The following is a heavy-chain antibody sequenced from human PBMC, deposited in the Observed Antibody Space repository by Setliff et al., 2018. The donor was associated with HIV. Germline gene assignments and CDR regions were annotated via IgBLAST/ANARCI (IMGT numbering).Heavy chain of an antibody. CDR3: ARGRQGMYFDY. V-gene: IGHV4-34*01. CDR2: INHGGTT. J-gene: IGHJ4*02. Sequence: SETLSLTCAVYGGSFSGHFWSWIRQPPGKGLEWIGEINHGGTTNYNPSLESRVIISVDTSKTHFSLGLSSVTAADRAVYYCARGRQGMYFDYWGQGRLVTVSS. CDR1: GGSFSGHF.